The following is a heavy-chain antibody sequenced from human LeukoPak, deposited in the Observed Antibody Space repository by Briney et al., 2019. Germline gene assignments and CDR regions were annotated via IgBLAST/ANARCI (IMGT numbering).Heavy chain of an antibody. Sequence: GRSLRLSCAASEFTFSNYGMHWVRQAPGKGLEWVAVIWYDGSNTYYADSVKGRFTISRDNSKNTLYLQMNSLRAEDTAVYYCARSLIAVAGTGNWFDPWGQGTLVTVSS. CDR3: ARSLIAVAGTGNWFDP. CDR2: IWYDGSNT. D-gene: IGHD6-19*01. CDR1: EFTFSNYG. J-gene: IGHJ5*02. V-gene: IGHV3-33*01.